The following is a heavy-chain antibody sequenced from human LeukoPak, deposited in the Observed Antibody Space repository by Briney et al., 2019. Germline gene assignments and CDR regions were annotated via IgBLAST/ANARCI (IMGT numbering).Heavy chain of an antibody. Sequence: PGRSLRLSCAAYGFAFSSYAMHWVRQAPGKGLEWVTVISNDGRNKYYADSVKGRFTISRDNSKNTLYLQMNSLRAEDTALYYCARDPVSTALQINSDYWGQGTLVTVSS. CDR2: ISNDGRNK. D-gene: IGHD5-18*01. V-gene: IGHV3-30*04. J-gene: IGHJ4*02. CDR1: GFAFSSYA. CDR3: ARDPVSTALQINSDY.